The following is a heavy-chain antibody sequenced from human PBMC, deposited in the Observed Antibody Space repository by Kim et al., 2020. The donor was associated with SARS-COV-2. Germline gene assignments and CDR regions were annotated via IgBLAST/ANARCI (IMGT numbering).Heavy chain of an antibody. J-gene: IGHJ3*02. V-gene: IGHV4-4*02. D-gene: IGHD2-8*01. Sequence: SETLSLTCAVSGGSISSSNWWNWVRQPPGKGLEWIGEIYHSGSTNYNPSLKSRVTISVDKSKNQFSLNLSSVTAADTAVYYCAEGIGPPNCSNGVCDAFDIWGQGTMVTVSS. CDR2: IYHSGST. CDR1: GGSISSSNW. CDR3: AEGIGPPNCSNGVCDAFDI.